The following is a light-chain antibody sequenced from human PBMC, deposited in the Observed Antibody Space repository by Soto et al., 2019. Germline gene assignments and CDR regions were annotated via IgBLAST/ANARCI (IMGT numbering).Light chain of an antibody. CDR2: VAS. CDR3: QQCYGSPRT. J-gene: IGKJ1*01. V-gene: IGKV1-39*01. Sequence: DIQMTQSPSTLSASVGDRVTITCRASQSISTYLNWYQQKLGKAPTLLIYVASSLQSGVPSRFRGGGSGTDFTLTISNLQPEDFATYFCQQCYGSPRTFGQGTKVEI. CDR1: QSISTY.